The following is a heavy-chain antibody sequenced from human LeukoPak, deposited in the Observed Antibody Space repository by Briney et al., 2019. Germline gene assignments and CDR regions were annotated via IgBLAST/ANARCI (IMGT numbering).Heavy chain of an antibody. CDR1: GGSISSYY. D-gene: IGHD2-15*01. J-gene: IGHJ4*02. V-gene: IGHV4-59*01. CDR3: ARVTGYVIEDNFDY. Sequence: PSETLSLTCTVSGGSISSYYWSWIRQPPGKGLEWIGYNYYSGSTNYNPSLKSRVTISVDTSKNQFSLKLRSVTAADTAVYYCARVTGYVIEDNFDYWGQGTLVTVSS. CDR2: NYYSGST.